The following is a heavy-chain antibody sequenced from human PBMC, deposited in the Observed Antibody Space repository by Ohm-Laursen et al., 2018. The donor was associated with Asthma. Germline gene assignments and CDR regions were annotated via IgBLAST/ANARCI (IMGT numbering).Heavy chain of an antibody. D-gene: IGHD6-19*01. CDR2: IPYDGSNK. CDR1: GFTFRGYA. Sequence: SLRLSCSASGFTFRGYAMHWVRQAPGKGLEWVAVIPYDGSNKYYADSVKGRFTISRGNSKNTLYLQMNSLRAEDTAVHYCARQGSGWYDFDYWGQGTLVTVSS. V-gene: IGHV3-30*04. CDR3: ARQGSGWYDFDY. J-gene: IGHJ4*02.